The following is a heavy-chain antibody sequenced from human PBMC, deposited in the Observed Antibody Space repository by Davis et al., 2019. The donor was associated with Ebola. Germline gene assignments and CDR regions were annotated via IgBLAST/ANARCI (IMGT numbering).Heavy chain of an antibody. CDR2: ISSSGSTI. Sequence: GGSLRLSCAASGFTFSDYYMSWIRQAPGKGLEWVSYISSSGSTIYYADSVKGRFTISRDNAKNSLYLQMNSLRAEDTAVYYCARSFVVVVAARSGNLDYWGQGTLVTVSS. D-gene: IGHD2-15*01. V-gene: IGHV3-11*01. J-gene: IGHJ4*02. CDR1: GFTFSDYY. CDR3: ARSFVVVVAARSGNLDY.